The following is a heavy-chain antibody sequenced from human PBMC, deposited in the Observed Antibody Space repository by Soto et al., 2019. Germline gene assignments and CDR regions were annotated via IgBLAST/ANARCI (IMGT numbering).Heavy chain of an antibody. CDR2: VSTDGFNV. Sequence: VQLVESGGGVVQPGTSLRLSCEASGFTFNSYFMNWVRQVPGKGPEWVAAVSTDGFNVYYADSVKGRFTISRDNSKNTVYLQMNGLRADDTGLYYCAKETIATRSPYDYWGQGTLVTVSS. CDR3: AKETIATRSPYDY. J-gene: IGHJ4*02. D-gene: IGHD6-6*01. CDR1: GFTFNSYF. V-gene: IGHV3-30*18.